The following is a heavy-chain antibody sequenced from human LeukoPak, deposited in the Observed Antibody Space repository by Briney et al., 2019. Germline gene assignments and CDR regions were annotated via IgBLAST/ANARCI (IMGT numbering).Heavy chain of an antibody. CDR1: GFTVSSSY. D-gene: IGHD2-2*01. J-gene: IGHJ4*02. V-gene: IGHV3-66*01. CDR2: IYSGGST. Sequence: GSLRLSCAASGFTVSSSYMSWVRQAPGKGLEWVSVIYSGGSTYYADSVKGRFTISRDNSKNTLYLQMNSLRAEDTAVYYCAKDACSSTSCYLPVDYWGQGTLVTVSS. CDR3: AKDACSSTSCYLPVDY.